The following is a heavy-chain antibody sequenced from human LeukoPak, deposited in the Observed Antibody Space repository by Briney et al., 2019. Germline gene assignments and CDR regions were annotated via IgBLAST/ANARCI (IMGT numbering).Heavy chain of an antibody. D-gene: IGHD5-24*01. CDR2: ISGSGGST. J-gene: IGHJ4*02. CDR1: GFTFSSYA. V-gene: IGHV3-23*01. CDR3: ARDHRRDGYTPGY. Sequence: GGSLRLSCAASGFTFSSYAMSWVRQAPGKGLEWVSAISGSGGSTYYADSVKGRFTISRDNAKNSLYLQMNSLRAEDTAVYYCARDHRRDGYTPGYWGQGTLVTVSS.